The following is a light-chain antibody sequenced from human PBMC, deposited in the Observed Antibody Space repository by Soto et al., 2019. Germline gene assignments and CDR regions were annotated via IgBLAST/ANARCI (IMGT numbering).Light chain of an antibody. CDR1: QIISSW. Sequence: DIQITQSPSTLSSSVGDRVAITCLSSQIISSWLAWYQQKPGKAPKLLIYDASSLESGVPSRFSGSGSGTEFTLTISSLQPDDFATYYCQQYNSYSWTFGQGTKVDIK. V-gene: IGKV1-5*01. CDR3: QQYNSYSWT. J-gene: IGKJ1*01. CDR2: DAS.